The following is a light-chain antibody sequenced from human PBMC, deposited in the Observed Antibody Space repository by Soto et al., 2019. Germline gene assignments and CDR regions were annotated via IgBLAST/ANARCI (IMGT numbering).Light chain of an antibody. V-gene: IGKV3-15*01. J-gene: IGKJ1*01. CDR2: GAS. CDR1: QSITRN. Sequence: EIVMTQSPATLSVSPGERATLSCRASQSITRNLAWYQQSPGQAPRLLIYGASTRATGIPARFSGSGSGTEFTLPINSLQSEDFAAYYCQQYNNWPMWTFGQGTKVDI. CDR3: QQYNNWPMWT.